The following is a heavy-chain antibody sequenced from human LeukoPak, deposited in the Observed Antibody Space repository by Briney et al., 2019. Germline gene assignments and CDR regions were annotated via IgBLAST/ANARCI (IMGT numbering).Heavy chain of an antibody. CDR1: GGTFSSYA. Sequence: SVKVSCKASGGTFSSYAISWVRQAPGQGLEWMGRIIPILGIANYAQKFQGRVTITADKSTSTAYMELSSLRSEDTAVYYCARAGATMIVVVTPYDYWGQGTLVTVSS. J-gene: IGHJ4*02. D-gene: IGHD3-22*01. CDR3: ARAGATMIVVVTPYDY. V-gene: IGHV1-69*04. CDR2: IIPILGIA.